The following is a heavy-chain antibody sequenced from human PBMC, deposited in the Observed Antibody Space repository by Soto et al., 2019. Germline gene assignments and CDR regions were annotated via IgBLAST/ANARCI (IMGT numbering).Heavy chain of an antibody. CDR3: VGTGTTDDY. Sequence: PSETLSLTCSVSGASVRSGDYYWSCIRPAPGKGLEWIGYIYNSGVSYYNPSLKGRLTISIDTSKNQFSLKLNSVTAADTAIYYCVGTGTTDDYWGRGTLVTVSS. CDR1: GASVRSGDYY. J-gene: IGHJ4*02. V-gene: IGHV4-30-4*01. D-gene: IGHD4-17*01. CDR2: IYNSGVS.